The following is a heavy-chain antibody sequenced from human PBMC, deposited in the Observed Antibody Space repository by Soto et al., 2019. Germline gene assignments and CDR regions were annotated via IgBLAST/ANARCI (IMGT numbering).Heavy chain of an antibody. CDR3: ARRNIVVVVAAPSQLDY. J-gene: IGHJ4*02. Sequence: QVQLQESGPGLVKPSGTLSLTCAVSGGSISSSNWWSWVRQPPGKGLEWIGEIYHSGSTDYNPSLKSRVTISVDKSKNQFSLKLSSVTAADTAVYYCARRNIVVVVAAPSQLDYWGQGTLVTVSS. V-gene: IGHV4-4*02. D-gene: IGHD2-15*01. CDR2: IYHSGST. CDR1: GGSISSSNW.